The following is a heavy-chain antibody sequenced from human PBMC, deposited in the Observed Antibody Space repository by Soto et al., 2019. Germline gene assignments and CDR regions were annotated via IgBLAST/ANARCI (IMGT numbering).Heavy chain of an antibody. CDR1: GFTFSSYG. J-gene: IGHJ4*02. Sequence: PGGSLRLSCAASGFTFSSYGMHWVRQAPGKGLEWVAVISYYGSNKYYADSVKGRFTISRDNSKNTLYLQMNSLRAEDTAVYYCAKDLGFLEWLYDYWGQGTLVTV. CDR2: ISYYGSNK. V-gene: IGHV3-30*18. D-gene: IGHD3-3*01. CDR3: AKDLGFLEWLYDY.